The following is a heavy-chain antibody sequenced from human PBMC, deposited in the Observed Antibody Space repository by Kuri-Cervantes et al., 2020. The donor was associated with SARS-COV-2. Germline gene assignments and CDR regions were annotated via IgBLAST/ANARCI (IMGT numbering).Heavy chain of an antibody. J-gene: IGHJ4*02. D-gene: IGHD6-19*01. CDR2: INPNSGGT. CDR3: ARASVAGTTLDY. V-gene: IGHV1-2*02. CDR1: GYTFTGYY. Sequence: ASVKVSCKASGYTFTGYYMHWVRQAPGQGLEWMGWINPNSGGTNYAQKFQGRVTMTRDTSISTAYMELSRLRSDDTAVYYCARASVAGTTLDYWGQGTLVTVSS.